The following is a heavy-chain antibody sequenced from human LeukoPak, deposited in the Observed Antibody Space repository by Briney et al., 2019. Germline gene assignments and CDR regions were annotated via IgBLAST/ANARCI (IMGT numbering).Heavy chain of an antibody. CDR3: ARLRKFVLAGFDY. J-gene: IGHJ4*02. CDR1: GGSISSSSYY. Sequence: SETLSLTCTVSGGSISSSSYYWGWIRQPPGKGLEWIGSIYYSGSTYYNPSLKSRVTISVDTSKNQFSLKLSSVTAADTAVYYCARLRKFVLAGFDYWGQGTLVTVSS. V-gene: IGHV4-39*01. CDR2: IYYSGST. D-gene: IGHD3-3*02.